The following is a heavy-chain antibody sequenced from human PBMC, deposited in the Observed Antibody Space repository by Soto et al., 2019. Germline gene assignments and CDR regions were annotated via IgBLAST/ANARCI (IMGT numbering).Heavy chain of an antibody. Sequence: PSETLSLTCTVSGGSISSYYWSWIRQPPGKGLEWIGYIYYSGSTNYNPSLKSRVTISVDTSKNQFSLKLSSVTAADTAVYYCARVYYYDSSGYYLDYWGQGTPVTVSS. V-gene: IGHV4-59*01. CDR3: ARVYYYDSSGYYLDY. CDR2: IYYSGST. D-gene: IGHD3-22*01. CDR1: GGSISSYY. J-gene: IGHJ4*02.